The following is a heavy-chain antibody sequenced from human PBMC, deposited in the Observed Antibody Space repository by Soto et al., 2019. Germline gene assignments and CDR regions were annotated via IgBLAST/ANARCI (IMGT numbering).Heavy chain of an antibody. CDR1: GYTFTNNW. Sequence: PGESLKISCKGSGYTFTNNWIGWVRQKPGKGLEWMGLIHPSDSDARYSPSFQGQVTLSADRSTSTAYLQWTSVQASDSAMYYCVRQGVRSSGWFDIWGQGTQVTVSS. D-gene: IGHD3-22*01. J-gene: IGHJ5*02. V-gene: IGHV5-51*01. CDR2: IHPSDSDA. CDR3: VRQGVRSSGWFDI.